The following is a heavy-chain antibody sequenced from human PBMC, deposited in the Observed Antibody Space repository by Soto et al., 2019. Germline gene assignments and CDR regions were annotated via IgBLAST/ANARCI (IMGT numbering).Heavy chain of an antibody. CDR1: GLTFSDSY. Sequence: VQLVESGGGLVKPGGSLRLSCAASGLTFSDSYLNWIRHAPGKGLEWLAYISSTGSSIFYAGSAKGRFTISRDNAKTSLSLQLTSLRSVDTAMYYCSIVTFGQSGYAIDVWGHGPTVTFSS. V-gene: IGHV3-11*01. CDR2: ISSTGSSI. J-gene: IGHJ6*02. D-gene: IGHD3-10*01. CDR3: SIVTFGQSGYAIDV.